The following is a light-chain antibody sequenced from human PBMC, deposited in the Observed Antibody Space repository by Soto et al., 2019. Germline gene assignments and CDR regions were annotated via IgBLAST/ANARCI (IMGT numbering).Light chain of an antibody. Sequence: QSALTQPRSVSGSPGQSVTISCTGTSTDVGAYKYVSWYQQHPGKAPKLIIYDVTERPSGVPDRFSGSKSGNTASLTISGLQAEDEGDYYCCSYAGSYTLFLFGGGTQLTVL. J-gene: IGLJ2*01. CDR2: DVT. CDR1: STDVGAYKY. CDR3: CSYAGSYTLFL. V-gene: IGLV2-11*01.